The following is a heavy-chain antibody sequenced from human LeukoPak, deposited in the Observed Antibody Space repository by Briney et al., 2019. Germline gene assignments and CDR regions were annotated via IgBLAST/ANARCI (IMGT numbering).Heavy chain of an antibody. V-gene: IGHV4-4*02. CDR3: AREGGFYRPLDY. CDR1: GGSVSSTNW. J-gene: IGHJ4*02. Sequence: SEALSLTCGVSGGSVSSTNWWTWIRQPPGKGLEWIGEVHLDGGTNFNPSLKSRLTMSVDLSENHVSLKLTSVTAADTAVYYCAREGGFYRPLDYSGQGTLVTVSS. D-gene: IGHD6-25*01. CDR2: VHLDGGT.